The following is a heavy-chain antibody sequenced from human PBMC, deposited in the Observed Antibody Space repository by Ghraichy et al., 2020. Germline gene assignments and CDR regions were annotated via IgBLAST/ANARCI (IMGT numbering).Heavy chain of an antibody. Sequence: GESLNISCAASGFTFSTYSLNWVRQAPGKGLEWVSSISSSSRYIYYADSVKGRFTISRDNAKNSLYLQMNSLRAEDTAVYYCARVGPLFPFDYWGQGTLVTVSS. J-gene: IGHJ4*02. D-gene: IGHD2-21*01. V-gene: IGHV3-21*01. CDR2: ISSSSRYI. CDR3: ARVGPLFPFDY. CDR1: GFTFSTYS.